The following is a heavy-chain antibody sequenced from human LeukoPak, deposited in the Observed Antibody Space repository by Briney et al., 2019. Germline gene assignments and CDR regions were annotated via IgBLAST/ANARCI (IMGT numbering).Heavy chain of an antibody. J-gene: IGHJ4*02. V-gene: IGHV1-18*01. D-gene: IGHD6-6*01. CDR1: GYTFTSYG. CDR3: ATYSSSYGFDY. CDR2: ISAYNGNT. Sequence: ASVKVSCKASGYTFTSYGISWVRQAPGQGLEWMGWISAYNGNTNYAQELQGRVTMTRNTSISTAYMELSSLRSEDTAVYYCATYSSSYGFDYWGQGTLVTVSS.